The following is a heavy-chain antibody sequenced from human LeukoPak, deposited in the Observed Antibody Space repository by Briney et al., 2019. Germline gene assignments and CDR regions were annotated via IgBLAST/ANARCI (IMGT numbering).Heavy chain of an antibody. Sequence: GGSLRLSCSASGFTFSGYWMSWVRQAPGKGLEWVANIKQDGSEKYYVDSVKGRFTISRDNAKNSLSLQMNSLRAEDTAMYYCARMDIGLVRDWGQGTLVTVSS. CDR2: IKQDGSEK. J-gene: IGHJ4*02. D-gene: IGHD3-10*01. CDR3: ARMDIGLVRD. V-gene: IGHV3-7*01. CDR1: GFTFSGYW.